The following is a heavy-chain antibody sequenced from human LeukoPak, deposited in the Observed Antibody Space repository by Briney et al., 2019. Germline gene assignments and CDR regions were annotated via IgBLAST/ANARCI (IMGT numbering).Heavy chain of an antibody. D-gene: IGHD3-22*01. J-gene: IGHJ4*02. Sequence: ASVKVSCKASGYTFTGYYMHWVRPAPGQGLEWMGWINPNSGGTNYAQKFQGWVTMTRDTSISTAYMELSRLRSDDTAVYYCARPLRSGYYLAFDYWGQGTLVTVSS. CDR3: ARPLRSGYYLAFDY. CDR1: GYTFTGYY. CDR2: INPNSGGT. V-gene: IGHV1-2*04.